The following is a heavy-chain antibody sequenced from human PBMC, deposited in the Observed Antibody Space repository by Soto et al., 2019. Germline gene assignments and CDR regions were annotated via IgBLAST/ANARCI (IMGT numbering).Heavy chain of an antibody. V-gene: IGHV3-7*01. CDR3: ARIVSAWLGWVV. J-gene: IGHJ6*02. CDR1: GFTFRSYW. Sequence: EVQLVESGGGLVQPGGSLRLSCAASGFTFRSYWMSWVRQAPVKGLEWVGNIKQDGREKNYVDFVEGRFTISRDNAENSLCLQMDRLRAEDTAVYYWARIVSAWLGWVVWGRGTTVVVSS. CDR2: IKQDGREK. D-gene: IGHD2-2*01.